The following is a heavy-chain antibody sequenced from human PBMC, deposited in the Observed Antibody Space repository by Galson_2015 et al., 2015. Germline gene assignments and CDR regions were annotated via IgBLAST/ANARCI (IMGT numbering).Heavy chain of an antibody. Sequence: CAISGDSVSSNSAAWNWIRQSPSRGLEWLGRTYYRSKWYNDYAVSMKSRISFNLDTSKNQISLQLNSVTPEDTAVYYCARGGTNYSDPWGRGTLVTVSS. CDR3: ARGGTNYSDP. J-gene: IGHJ5*02. CDR2: TYYRSKWYN. D-gene: IGHD4/OR15-4a*01. V-gene: IGHV6-1*01. CDR1: GDSVSSNSAA.